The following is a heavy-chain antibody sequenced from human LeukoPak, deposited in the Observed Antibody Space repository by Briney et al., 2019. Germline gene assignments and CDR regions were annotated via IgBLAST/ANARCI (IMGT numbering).Heavy chain of an antibody. CDR1: GYTYTSYD. CDR3: ARGRYSSGHLAY. Sequence: ASVKVSGKASGYTYTSYDINWVRQATGQGLEWMGWMNPNSGNTGYAQKFQGRVTITRNTSISTAYMELSSLRSEDTAVYYCARGRYSSGHLAYWGQGTLVTVSS. J-gene: IGHJ4*02. CDR2: MNPNSGNT. D-gene: IGHD6-19*01. V-gene: IGHV1-8*03.